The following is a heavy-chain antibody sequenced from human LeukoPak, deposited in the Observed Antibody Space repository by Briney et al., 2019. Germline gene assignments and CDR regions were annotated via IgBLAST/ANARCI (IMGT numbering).Heavy chain of an antibody. CDR1: GFTFSSYG. CDR3: ARGRKDYYDSSGYSDY. V-gene: IGHV3-53*01. Sequence: GGSLRLSCAASGFTFSSYGMHWVRQAPGKGLEWVSVIYSGGSTYYADSVKGRFTISRDNSKNTLYLQMNSLRAEDTAVYYCARGRKDYYDSSGYSDYWGQGTLVTVSS. J-gene: IGHJ4*02. CDR2: IYSGGST. D-gene: IGHD3-22*01.